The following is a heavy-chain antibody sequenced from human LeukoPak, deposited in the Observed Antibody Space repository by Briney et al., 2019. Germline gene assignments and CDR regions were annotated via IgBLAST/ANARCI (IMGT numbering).Heavy chain of an antibody. CDR1: GFTFSSYS. V-gene: IGHV3-21*01. D-gene: IGHD3-22*01. CDR3: AGVFGYDSSGYYFFDY. J-gene: IGHJ4*02. CDR2: ISSSSGDI. Sequence: PGGSLRLSCAASGFTFSSYSMNWVRQAPGKGLEWVSSISSSSGDIHYADSMKGRFTISRDNAKNSLYLQMNSLRAEDTAVYYCAGVFGYDSSGYYFFDYWGQGTLVTVSS.